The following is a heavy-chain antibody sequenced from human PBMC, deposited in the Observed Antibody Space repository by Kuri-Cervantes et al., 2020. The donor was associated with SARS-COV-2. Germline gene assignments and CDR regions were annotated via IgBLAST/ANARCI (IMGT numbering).Heavy chain of an antibody. D-gene: IGHD6-6*01. V-gene: IGHV2-70*11. J-gene: IGHJ4*02. Sequence: TLSLTCAVSGYSISSGYYWGWIRQPPGKALEWLARIDWDDDKYYSTSLKTRLTISKDTSKNQVVLTMTNMDPVDTATYYCARGTRSSSSPHFDYWGQGTLVTVSS. CDR1: GYSISSGYYW. CDR3: ARGTRSSSSPHFDY. CDR2: IDWDDDK.